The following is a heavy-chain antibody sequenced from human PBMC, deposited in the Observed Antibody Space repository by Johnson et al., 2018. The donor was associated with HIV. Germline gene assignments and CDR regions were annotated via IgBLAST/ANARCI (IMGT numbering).Heavy chain of an antibody. CDR2: IKQDGSEK. CDR3: AKGGVATVLRAFDI. V-gene: IGHV3-7*05. CDR1: GFTFTNFW. J-gene: IGHJ3*02. Sequence: VQLVESGGGVVQPGRSLRLSCAASGFTFTNFWMSWVRQAPGKGLEWVADIKQDGSEKYYLDPVKGRFTISRDNARKSLYLQMNSLRTEDTALYYCAKGGVATVLRAFDIWGQGTMVSVSS. D-gene: IGHD5-12*01.